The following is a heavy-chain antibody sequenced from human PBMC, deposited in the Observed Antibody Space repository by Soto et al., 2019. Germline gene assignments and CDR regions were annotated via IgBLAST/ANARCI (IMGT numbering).Heavy chain of an antibody. CDR3: ARVRVTMVRGVIIQNPNYFDY. Sequence: PGGSLRLSCAASGFTFSSYGMHWVRQAPGKGLEWVSLISRSGSTIYYADSVKGRFTISRDNAKNSLYLQMNSLRAEDTAVYYCARVRVTMVRGVIIQNPNYFDYWGQGTLVTVSS. J-gene: IGHJ4*02. V-gene: IGHV3-48*04. CDR1: GFTFSSYG. CDR2: ISRSGSTI. D-gene: IGHD3-10*01.